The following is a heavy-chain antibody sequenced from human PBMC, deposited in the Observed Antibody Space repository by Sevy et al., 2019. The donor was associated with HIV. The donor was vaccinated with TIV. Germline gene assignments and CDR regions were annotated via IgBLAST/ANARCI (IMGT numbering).Heavy chain of an antibody. Sequence: GGSLRLSCAASGFTFSTYGRHWVRQAPGKGLEWVAVMWFDGSNTYYADSVKGRFTISRDIAKNTLHLQMNSLRAEDTAVYYCATDLEFYDYGDYGPAFMPDYWGQGTLVTVSS. V-gene: IGHV3-33*01. J-gene: IGHJ4*02. CDR2: MWFDGSNT. CDR1: GFTFSTYG. D-gene: IGHD4-17*01. CDR3: ATDLEFYDYGDYGPAFMPDY.